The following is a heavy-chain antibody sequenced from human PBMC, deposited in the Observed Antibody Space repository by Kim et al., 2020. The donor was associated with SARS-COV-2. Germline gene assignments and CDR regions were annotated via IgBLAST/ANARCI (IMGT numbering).Heavy chain of an antibody. J-gene: IGHJ5*02. CDR2: ISGSGRDA. CDR1: GFTFSLFE. Sequence: GGSLRLSCAASGFTFSLFEMNWVRQPPGKGLEWVASISGSGRDAYYADSVKGRFTISRNNARNSVDLQMNSLRVDDTAIYYCVRSAVAAHTWGQGTLVT. CDR3: VRSAVAAHT. V-gene: IGHV3-48*03. D-gene: IGHD6-19*01.